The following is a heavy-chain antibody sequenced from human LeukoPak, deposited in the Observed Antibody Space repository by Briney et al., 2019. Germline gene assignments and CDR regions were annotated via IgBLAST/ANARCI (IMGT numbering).Heavy chain of an antibody. D-gene: IGHD2-2*01. CDR3: AKRGGSCSSNACNIEY. CDR2: IGGSGTKT. V-gene: IGHV3-23*01. CDR1: GFTFSSYA. J-gene: IGHJ4*02. Sequence: GGSLRLSCAASGFTFSSYAMSWVRQAPGKGLEWVSIIGGSGTKTYHADSVKGRFTISRDNSKNTLYLQMNSLRAEDTAVYYCAKRGGSCSSNACNIEYSGQGTLVTASS.